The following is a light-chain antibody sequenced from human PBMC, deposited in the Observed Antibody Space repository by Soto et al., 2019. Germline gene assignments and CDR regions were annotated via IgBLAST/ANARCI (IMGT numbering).Light chain of an antibody. CDR2: KAS. CDR1: QTISSW. CDR3: QQYNSYAT. Sequence: IQMTQSPSTLSGSVGDRVTITCRASQTISSWLAWYQQKPGKAPKLLIYKASTLKSGVPSRFSGSGSGTQFTLTISSLQPEDFATYYCQQYNSYATFGQGTKVDI. J-gene: IGKJ1*01. V-gene: IGKV1-5*03.